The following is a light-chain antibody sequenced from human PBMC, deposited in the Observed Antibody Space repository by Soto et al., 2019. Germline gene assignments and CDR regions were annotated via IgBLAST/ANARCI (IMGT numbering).Light chain of an antibody. CDR1: QGISNY. V-gene: IGKV1-27*01. CDR2: AAS. J-gene: IGKJ1*01. Sequence: EIQVNHSPSSLSAYVGDRVTITCRASQGISNYLAWYQQKPGKVPKLLIYAASTLQSGVPSRFSGSGSGTDFTLTISSLQPEDVATYYCQKDNSVPSWTFGQVAIVDVK. CDR3: QKDNSVPSWT.